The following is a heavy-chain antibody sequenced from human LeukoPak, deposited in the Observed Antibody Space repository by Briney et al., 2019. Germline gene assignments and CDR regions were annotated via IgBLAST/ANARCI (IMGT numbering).Heavy chain of an antibody. J-gene: IGHJ6*02. Sequence: QSGGPLRLSCVASGFTFSTFDMNWVRQAPGKGLEWVSYVSSGSSTKYYADSVKGRFTISRDNAKNSLYLQMNSLRAEDTAVYYCARLRYYAMDVWGQGTTVIVSS. CDR1: GFTFSTFD. CDR3: ARLRYYAMDV. V-gene: IGHV3-48*01. CDR2: VSSGSSTK.